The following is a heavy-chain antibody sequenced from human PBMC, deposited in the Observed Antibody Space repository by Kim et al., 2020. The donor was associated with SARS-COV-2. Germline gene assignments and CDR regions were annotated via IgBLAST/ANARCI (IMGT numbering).Heavy chain of an antibody. D-gene: IGHD3-10*01. V-gene: IGHV3-74*01. CDR3: ARFDHYYGSGGV. Sequence: GGSLRLSCAASGFTFSSYRMHWVRQAPGKGLVWVSRINSDGSSTSYADSVKGRFTISRDNAKNTLYLQMNSLRAEDTAVYYCARFDHYYGSGGVWGQGTTVTVSS. CDR1: GFTFSSYR. CDR2: INSDGSST. J-gene: IGHJ6*02.